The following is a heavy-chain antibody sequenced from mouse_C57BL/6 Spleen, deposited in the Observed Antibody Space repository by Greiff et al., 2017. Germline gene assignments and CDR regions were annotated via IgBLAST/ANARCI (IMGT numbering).Heavy chain of an antibody. Sequence: EVQLQESGPGLVKPSQSLSLTCSVTGYSITSGYYWNWIRQFPGNKLEWMGYISYDGSNNYNPSLKNRISITRDTSKNQFFLKLNSVTTEDTATYYCAMDYYGSSPWFAYWGQGTLVTVSA. V-gene: IGHV3-6*01. CDR3: AMDYYGSSPWFAY. CDR1: GYSITSGYY. CDR2: ISYDGSN. J-gene: IGHJ3*01. D-gene: IGHD1-1*01.